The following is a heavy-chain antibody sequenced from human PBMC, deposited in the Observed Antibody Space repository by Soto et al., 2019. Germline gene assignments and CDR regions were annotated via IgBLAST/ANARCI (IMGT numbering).Heavy chain of an antibody. J-gene: IGHJ4*02. CDR1: GFTVSSNY. V-gene: IGHV3-53*01. D-gene: IGHD3-22*01. Sequence: SLRLSCAASGFTVSSNYMSWVRQAPGKGLEWVSVIYSGGSTYYADSVKGRFTISRDNSKNTLYLQMNSLRAEDTAVYYCARDMLDYYYDSSGYSLWGQGTLVTVSS. CDR2: IYSGGST. CDR3: ARDMLDYYYDSSGYSL.